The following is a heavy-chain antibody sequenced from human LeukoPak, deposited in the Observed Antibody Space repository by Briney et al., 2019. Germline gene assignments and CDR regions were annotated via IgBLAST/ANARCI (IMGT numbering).Heavy chain of an antibody. J-gene: IGHJ4*02. CDR3: ARASQSHRSGSYPAN. V-gene: IGHV3-21*01. Sequence: PGGSLRHSCAASGFTFSSYSMNWVRQAPGKGLEWVSSISSSSSYINYADSVKGRFTISRDNAKNSLYLQMNSLRAEDTAVYYCARASQSHRSGSYPANWGQGTLVTVSS. CDR2: ISSSSSYI. CDR1: GFTFSSYS. D-gene: IGHD1-26*01.